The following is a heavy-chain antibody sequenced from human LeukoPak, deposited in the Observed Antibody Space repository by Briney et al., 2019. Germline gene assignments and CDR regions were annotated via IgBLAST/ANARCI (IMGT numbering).Heavy chain of an antibody. Sequence: GGSLRLSCAASGFTFSGYDMHWVRQAPGKGLEWVAFIRYDGSNKYYTDSVKGRFTISRDNSKNTLYLQMNSLRPEDTAVYYCAIASAINYWGQGTLVTVSS. CDR1: GFTFSGYD. CDR2: IRYDGSNK. J-gene: IGHJ4*02. CDR3: AIASAINY. V-gene: IGHV3-30*02.